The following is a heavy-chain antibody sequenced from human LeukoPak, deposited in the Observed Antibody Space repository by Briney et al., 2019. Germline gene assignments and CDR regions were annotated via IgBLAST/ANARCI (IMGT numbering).Heavy chain of an antibody. J-gene: IGHJ4*02. CDR3: ARDADGPGSLIDY. CDR1: GFTFSTYW. V-gene: IGHV3-74*01. D-gene: IGHD1-14*01. Sequence: GGSLRLSCAASGFTFSTYWMQWVCQAPGKGLEWVSRGSSDGSTTTYADSVKGRFTISRDNGKNTLYLQMNSLRAEDTAVYYCARDADGPGSLIDYWGQGTLVTVSS. CDR2: GSSDGSTT.